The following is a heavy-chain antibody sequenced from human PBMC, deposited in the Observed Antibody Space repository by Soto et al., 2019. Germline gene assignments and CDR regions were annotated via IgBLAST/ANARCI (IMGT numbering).Heavy chain of an antibody. V-gene: IGHV3-74*01. CDR2: INSDGTST. D-gene: IGHD4-17*01. Sequence: EVQLVESGGGLVQPGGALRLSCAASGFTFSSDWMHWVRQAPGKGLVWVSRINSDGTSTSYADSVRGRLTISRDNPKNTLYLQMNSLRAEDTAVYYCARDLAGDYGYWGQGTLVTVSS. CDR3: ARDLAGDYGY. J-gene: IGHJ4*02. CDR1: GFTFSSDW.